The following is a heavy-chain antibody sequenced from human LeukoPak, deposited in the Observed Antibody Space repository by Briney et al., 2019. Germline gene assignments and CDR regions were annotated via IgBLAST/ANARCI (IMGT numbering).Heavy chain of an antibody. V-gene: IGHV1-69*01. CDR3: ARIFLELSARDAFDI. CDR2: IIPIFGTA. Sequence: GASVKVSCKASGGTFSSYAISWVRQAPGQGLEWMGGIIPIFGTANYAQKFQGRVTITADESTSTAYMELSSLRSEDTAVYYCARIFLELSARDAFDIWGQGTMVTVSS. J-gene: IGHJ3*02. D-gene: IGHD3-16*02. CDR1: GGTFSSYA.